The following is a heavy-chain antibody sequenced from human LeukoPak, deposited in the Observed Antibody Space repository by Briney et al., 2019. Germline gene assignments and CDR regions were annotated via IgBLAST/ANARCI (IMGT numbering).Heavy chain of an antibody. V-gene: IGHV3-30*18. CDR2: ISYDGSNK. D-gene: IGHD3-10*01. J-gene: IGHJ4*02. CDR1: GFTFSSYG. CDR3: AKGSVKQGDYFDY. Sequence: PGRSLRLSCAASGFTFSSYGLHWVRQAPGKGLEWVAVISYDGSNKYYADSVKGRFTISRDNSKNTLYLQMNSLRAEDTAVYYCAKGSVKQGDYFDYWGQGTLVTVSS.